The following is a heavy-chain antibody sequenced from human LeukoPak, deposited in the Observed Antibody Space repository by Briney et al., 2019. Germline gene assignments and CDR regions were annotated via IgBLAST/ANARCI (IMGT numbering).Heavy chain of an antibody. CDR3: ARDRFGGATSVFDI. D-gene: IGHD3-16*01. CDR1: GGSISGYY. V-gene: IGHV4-59*01. Sequence: SETLSLTCSVSGGSISGYYWSYIRQTPEKGLEWIGNIYYSGTTYYNPSLESRLTMSVDTSKNQFSLKLTSVTAADTAVYYCARDRFGGATSVFDIWGHGTRVTVSS. CDR2: IYYSGTT. J-gene: IGHJ3*02.